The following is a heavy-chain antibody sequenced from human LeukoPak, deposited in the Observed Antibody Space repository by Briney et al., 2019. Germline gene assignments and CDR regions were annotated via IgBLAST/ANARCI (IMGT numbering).Heavy chain of an antibody. V-gene: IGHV3-21*05. D-gene: IGHD1-26*01. CDR1: GFTFSNYY. J-gene: IGHJ4*02. CDR3: ARGLVGATTNFDY. CDR2: ISGSSSFI. Sequence: PGGSLRLSCAASGFTFSNYYMNWVRQAPGKGLEWVSYISGSSSFIYYADSVKGRFTISRDNAKNSLYLQMNSLRAEDSAVYYCARGLVGATTNFDYWGQGTLVTVSS.